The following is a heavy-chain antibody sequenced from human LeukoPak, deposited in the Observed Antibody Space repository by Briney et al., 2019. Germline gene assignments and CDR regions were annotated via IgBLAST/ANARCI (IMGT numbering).Heavy chain of an antibody. CDR3: AGRAARFFDY. D-gene: IGHD6-25*01. V-gene: IGHV4-59*01. J-gene: IGHJ4*02. CDR1: GDSLNSYY. Sequence: SETLSLTCTVSGDSLNSYYWSWIRQPPGEGLQWTGYIFYSGSSNYIASLRSRVAISVDTSKNQFSLKLTSVTAADTAVYYCAGRAARFFDYWGQGILVTVSS. CDR2: IFYSGSS.